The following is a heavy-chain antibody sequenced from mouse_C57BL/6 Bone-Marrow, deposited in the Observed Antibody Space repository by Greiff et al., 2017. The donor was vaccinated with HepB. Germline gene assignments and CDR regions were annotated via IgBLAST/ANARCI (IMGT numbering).Heavy chain of an antibody. CDR2: IDPSDSYT. CDR3: ARPPLYSNLGMDY. Sequence: QVQLQQSGAELVRPGTSVKLSCKASGYTFTSYWMHWVKQRPGQGLEWIGVIDPSDSYTNYNQKFKGKATLTVDTSSSTAYMQLSSLTSEDSAVYYCARPPLYSNLGMDYCGQGTSVTVSS. D-gene: IGHD2-5*01. CDR1: GYTFTSYW. V-gene: IGHV1-59*01. J-gene: IGHJ4*01.